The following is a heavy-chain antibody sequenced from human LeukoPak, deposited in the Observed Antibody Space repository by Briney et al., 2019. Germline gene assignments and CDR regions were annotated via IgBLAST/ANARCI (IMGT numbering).Heavy chain of an antibody. J-gene: IGHJ5*02. D-gene: IGHD2-2*01. CDR1: GGSISSGGYY. V-gene: IGHV4-61*08. CDR2: INHSGST. CDR3: ARAREYQLLGWFDP. Sequence: SGTLSLTCTVSGGSISSGGYYWSWVRQPPGKGLEWIGEINHSGSTNYNPSLKSRVTISVDTSKNQFSLQLSSVTAADTAVYYCARAREYQLLGWFDPWGQGTLVTVSS.